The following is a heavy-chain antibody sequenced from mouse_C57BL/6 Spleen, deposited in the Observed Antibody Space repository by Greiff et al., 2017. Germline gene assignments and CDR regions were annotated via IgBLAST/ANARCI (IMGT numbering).Heavy chain of an antibody. Sequence: QVQLQQSGAELVRPGASVKLSCKASGYTFTDYYINWVKQRPGQGLEWIARIYPGSGNTYYNEKFKGKATLTAEKSSSTAYMQLSSLTSEDSAVYFCARNYGGFYAMDYWGQGTSVTVSS. J-gene: IGHJ4*01. CDR2: IYPGSGNT. CDR3: ARNYGGFYAMDY. V-gene: IGHV1-76*01. CDR1: GYTFTDYY. D-gene: IGHD1-1*01.